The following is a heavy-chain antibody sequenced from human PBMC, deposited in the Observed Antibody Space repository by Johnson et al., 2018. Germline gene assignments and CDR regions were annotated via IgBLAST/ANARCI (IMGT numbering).Heavy chain of an antibody. CDR1: GYSFTSYW. J-gene: IGHJ6*02. V-gene: IGHV5-51*01. CDR3: ARAITMVRGVIYYGMDV. Sequence: EVQLVETGAEVKKPGESLKISCNGSGYSFTSYWIGWVRQMPGKVLEWMGIIYPGDSDTKYSPSFQGQVTISADKSISTAYLQWSSLKASDTARYYCARAITMVRGVIYYGMDVRGQGITVTVSS. D-gene: IGHD3-10*01. CDR2: IYPGDSDT.